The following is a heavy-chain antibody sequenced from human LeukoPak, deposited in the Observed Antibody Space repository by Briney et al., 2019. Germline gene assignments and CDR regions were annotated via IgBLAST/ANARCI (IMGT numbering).Heavy chain of an antibody. D-gene: IGHD6-6*01. CDR3: AKGIAARPYYYYGMDV. CDR1: GFTVSSNY. V-gene: IGHV3-23*01. CDR2: ISGSGGST. J-gene: IGHJ6*02. Sequence: GGSLRLSCAASGFTVSSNYMTWVRQAPGKGLEWVSAISGSGGSTYYADSVKGRFTISRDNSKNTLYLQMNSLRAEDTAVYYCAKGIAARPYYYYGMDVWGQGTTVTVSS.